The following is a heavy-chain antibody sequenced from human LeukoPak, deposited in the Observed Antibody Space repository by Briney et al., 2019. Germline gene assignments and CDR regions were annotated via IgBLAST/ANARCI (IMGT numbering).Heavy chain of an antibody. J-gene: IGHJ4*02. Sequence: GGSLRLSCAASGFTFSSYAMSWVRQAPGKGLEWVSAISGSGGSTYYADSVKGRFTISRDNSKNTLYLQMNSLRAEDTAVYYCAKGLERITMVRGTYYWGQGTLVTVSS. D-gene: IGHD3-10*01. V-gene: IGHV3-23*01. CDR3: AKGLERITMVRGTYY. CDR1: GFTFSSYA. CDR2: ISGSGGST.